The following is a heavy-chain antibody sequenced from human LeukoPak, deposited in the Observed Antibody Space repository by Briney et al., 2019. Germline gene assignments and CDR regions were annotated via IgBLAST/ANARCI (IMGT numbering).Heavy chain of an antibody. V-gene: IGHV3-9*01. CDR3: ATDGDATGY. CDR2: ISWNSGSI. J-gene: IGHJ4*02. Sequence: PGRSRRLSCAGSGFTFDDYAMHWVRQAPGKGLEWVSGISWNSGSIGYADSVKGRFTISRDNAKNSLYLQMNSLRAEDTALYYCATDGDATGYWGQGTLVTVSS. D-gene: IGHD4-17*01. CDR1: GFTFDDYA.